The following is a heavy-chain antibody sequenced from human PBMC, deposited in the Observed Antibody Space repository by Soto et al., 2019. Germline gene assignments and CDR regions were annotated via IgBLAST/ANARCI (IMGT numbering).Heavy chain of an antibody. Sequence: LRLSCAVSGFTFSSYEMNWVRQAPGKGLEWVSYIGTSGKTIYYADSVRGRFTISRDNAKNSLYLQMNSLRAEDTAVYFCARDPAIYSGKFDYGLDVWGRGTTVTVSS. V-gene: IGHV3-48*03. D-gene: IGHD4-4*01. CDR1: GFTFSSYE. CDR2: IGTSGKTI. J-gene: IGHJ6*02. CDR3: ARDPAIYSGKFDYGLDV.